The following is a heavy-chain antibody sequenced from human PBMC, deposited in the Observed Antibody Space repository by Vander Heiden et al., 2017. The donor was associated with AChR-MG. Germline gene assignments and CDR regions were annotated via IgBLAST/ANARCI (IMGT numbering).Heavy chain of an antibody. CDR3: ARGRARCSSTSCYRRYYFDY. D-gene: IGHD2-2*01. Sequence: QVQLVQSGAEVKKPGSSVKVSCQASGGNFSSYAISGVRRAPGQGLEWMGGIIPIFGTANYAQKFQGRVTITADKSTSTAYMELSSLRSEDTAVYYCARGRARCSSTSCYRRYYFDYWGQGTLVTVSS. CDR1: GGNFSSYA. CDR2: IIPIFGTA. J-gene: IGHJ4*02. V-gene: IGHV1-69*06.